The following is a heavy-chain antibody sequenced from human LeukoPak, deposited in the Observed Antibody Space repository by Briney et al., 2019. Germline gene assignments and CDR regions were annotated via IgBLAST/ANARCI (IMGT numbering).Heavy chain of an antibody. Sequence: SETLSLACAVYGGSFSGYYWSWIRQPPGKGLEWIGEINHSGSTNYNPSLKSRVTISVDTSKNQFSLKLSSVTAADTAVYYCARGGGITGTGDYYYYYMDVWGKGTTVTVSS. J-gene: IGHJ6*03. D-gene: IGHD1-7*01. V-gene: IGHV4-34*01. CDR2: INHSGST. CDR3: ARGGGITGTGDYYYYYMDV. CDR1: GGSFSGYY.